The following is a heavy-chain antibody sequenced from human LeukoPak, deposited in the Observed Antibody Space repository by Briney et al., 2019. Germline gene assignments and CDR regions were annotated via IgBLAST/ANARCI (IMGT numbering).Heavy chain of an antibody. CDR1: GGSISSSSYY. J-gene: IGHJ5*02. D-gene: IGHD3-3*01. V-gene: IGHV4-39*01. Sequence: SETLSLTCTVSGGSISSSSYYWGWIRQPPGKGLEWIGSIYYSGSTYYNPSLKSRVTISVDTSKNQFSLKLSSVTAADTAVYYCASQLTYYDFWSGYYNPAAFDPWGQVALVTVSS. CDR2: IYYSGST. CDR3: ASQLTYYDFWSGYYNPAAFDP.